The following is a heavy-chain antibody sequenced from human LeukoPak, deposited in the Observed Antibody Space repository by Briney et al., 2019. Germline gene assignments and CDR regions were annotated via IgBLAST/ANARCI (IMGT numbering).Heavy chain of an antibody. Sequence: SETLSLTFSVYVGSPLGYYCGSSRQSPEKGLEWIGQIYHTGSTNYNPSLASRVTISLDISKSQFSLKLTSVTAADTAVYYCARDDFGVALGGVWSIGTTVTVSS. V-gene: IGHV4-34*01. CDR3: ARDDFGVALGGV. J-gene: IGHJ6*04. CDR1: VGSPLGYY. D-gene: IGHD3-3*01. CDR2: IYHTGST.